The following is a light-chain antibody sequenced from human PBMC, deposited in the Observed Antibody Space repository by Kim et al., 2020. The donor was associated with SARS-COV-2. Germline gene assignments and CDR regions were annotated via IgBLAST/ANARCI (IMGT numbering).Light chain of an antibody. CDR1: KLGEKY. CDR2: QDS. J-gene: IGLJ2*01. V-gene: IGLV3-1*01. Sequence: SVSPGQTAGITCAGDKLGEKYACWYQQKPGQSPVLVIYQDSKRPSGIPERFSGSNSGNTATLTISGTQAMDEADYYCQAWDSSTVVFGGGTQLTVL. CDR3: QAWDSSTVV.